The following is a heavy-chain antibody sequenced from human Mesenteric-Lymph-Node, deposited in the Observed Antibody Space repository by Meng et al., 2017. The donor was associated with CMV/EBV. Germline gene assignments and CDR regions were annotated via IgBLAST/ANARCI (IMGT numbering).Heavy chain of an antibody. Sequence: GYCSRYAINWVRQAPGQGLEWMGLIIPMLGRPNYAPKLQGRVTISADESTNTVYMEMTGLKSEDTAVYYCARDGGFSGSGTYYSPTFWGLGTLVTVSS. CDR1: GYCSRYA. V-gene: IGHV1-69*11. J-gene: IGHJ4*02. D-gene: IGHD3-10*01. CDR2: IIPMLGRP. CDR3: ARDGGFSGSGTYYSPTF.